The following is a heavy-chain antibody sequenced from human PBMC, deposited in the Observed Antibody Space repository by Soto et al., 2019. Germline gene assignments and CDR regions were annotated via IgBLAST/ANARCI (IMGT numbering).Heavy chain of an antibody. CDR3: AKDPENLIAAEYFDI. D-gene: IGHD6-25*01. V-gene: IGHV3-30*18. CDR1: GFTFSSYD. CDR2: ISYDGSNK. J-gene: IGHJ2*01. Sequence: QVQLVESGGGVVQPGRSLRLSCAASGFTFSSYDMHWVRQAPGKGLEWVAVISYDGSNKYYADSVKGRFTISRDNSKNTLYLQMNSLRAEDTPVYYCAKDPENLIAAEYFDIWGRDTFITVSS.